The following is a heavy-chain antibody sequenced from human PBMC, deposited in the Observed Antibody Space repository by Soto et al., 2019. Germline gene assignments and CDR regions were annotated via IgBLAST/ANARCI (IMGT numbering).Heavy chain of an antibody. J-gene: IGHJ3*02. Sequence: GGSLRLSCAASGFTFSDYSMIWVRQAPGKGLEWVSYLRSSSSTIYYADSVKGRFTLSRDNVKNSLYLQMNSLRAEDTAVYFCARSAPYSTSWSAFDIWGQGTMVTVSS. D-gene: IGHD6-13*01. V-gene: IGHV3-48*01. CDR3: ARSAPYSTSWSAFDI. CDR1: GFTFSDYS. CDR2: LRSSSSTI.